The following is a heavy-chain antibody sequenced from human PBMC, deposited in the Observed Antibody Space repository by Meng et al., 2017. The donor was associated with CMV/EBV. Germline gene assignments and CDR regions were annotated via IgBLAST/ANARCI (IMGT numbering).Heavy chain of an antibody. J-gene: IGHJ4*02. D-gene: IGHD2-2*02. Sequence: GGSLRLSCAASGFTLSSYAMHWVRQAPGKGLEWVAVISYDGSNKYYADSVKGRFTISRDNSKNTLYLQMNSLRAEDTAVYYCARERVVPAARPGYFDYWGQGTLVTVSS. CDR1: GFTLSSYA. CDR3: ARERVVPAARPGYFDY. CDR2: ISYDGSNK. V-gene: IGHV3-30*04.